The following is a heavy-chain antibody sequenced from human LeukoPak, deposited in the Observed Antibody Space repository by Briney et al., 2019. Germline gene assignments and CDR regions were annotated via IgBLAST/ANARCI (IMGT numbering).Heavy chain of an antibody. D-gene: IGHD6-6*01. V-gene: IGHV3-7*01. CDR2: IKQDGSEK. J-gene: IGHJ6*03. Sequence: GGSLRLSCVASGFTFSSRDWMTWVRQAPGKGLEWVANIKQDGSEKNYVDSVKGRFTISRDNAKNSVDLQMNSLRVEDTAVYYCARVRRRAARPKYYYYYMDVWGKGTTVTVSS. CDR1: GFTFSSRDW. CDR3: ARVRRRAARPKYYYYYMDV.